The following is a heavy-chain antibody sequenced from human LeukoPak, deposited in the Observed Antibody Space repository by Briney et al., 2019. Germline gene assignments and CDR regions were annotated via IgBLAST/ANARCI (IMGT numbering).Heavy chain of an antibody. V-gene: IGHV3-7*01. J-gene: IGHJ4*02. CDR2: IKQDGSEK. Sequence: GGSLRLSCAASGFTFSSYSMNWVRQAPGKGLEWVANIKQDGSEKYYVDSVKGRFTISRDNAKNSLYLQMNSLRAEDTAVYYCARGDYYDSNPFDYWGQGTLVTVSS. CDR3: ARGDYYDSNPFDY. D-gene: IGHD3-22*01. CDR1: GFTFSSYS.